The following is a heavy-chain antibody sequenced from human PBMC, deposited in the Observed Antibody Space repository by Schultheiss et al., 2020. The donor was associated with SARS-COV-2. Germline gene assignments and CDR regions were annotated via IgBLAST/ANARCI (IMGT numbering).Heavy chain of an antibody. V-gene: IGHV1-2*06. J-gene: IGHJ6*02. Sequence: ASVKVSCKASGGTFTGYYMHWVRQAPGQGLEWMGRINPNSGGTNYAQKFQGRVTITADESTSTAYMELSSLRSEDTAVYYCASANYDILTGYYYYGMDVWGQGTTVTVSS. CDR2: INPNSGGT. D-gene: IGHD3-9*01. CDR1: GGTFTGYY. CDR3: ASANYDILTGYYYYGMDV.